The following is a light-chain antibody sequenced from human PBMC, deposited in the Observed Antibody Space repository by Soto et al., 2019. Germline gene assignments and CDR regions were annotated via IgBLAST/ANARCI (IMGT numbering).Light chain of an antibody. CDR2: DAS. CDR1: QDISNH. CDR3: QQYDNLPVT. J-gene: IGKJ5*01. Sequence: DIQMTQSPSSLSASVGDRVTITCQASQDISNHLNWYQQKPGKAPKLLIYDASNLETGVPSRFSGSGSETDFTFTISSLQPEDIATYYCQQYDNLPVTCGQGTRLEIK. V-gene: IGKV1-33*01.